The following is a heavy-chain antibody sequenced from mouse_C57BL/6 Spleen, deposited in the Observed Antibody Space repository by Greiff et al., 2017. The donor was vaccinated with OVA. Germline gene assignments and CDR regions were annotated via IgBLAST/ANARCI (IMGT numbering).Heavy chain of an antibody. CDR2: IDPSDSYT. D-gene: IGHD1-1*01. V-gene: IGHV1-69*01. J-gene: IGHJ3*01. Sequence: QVQLQQPGAELVMPGASVKLSCKASGYTFTSYWMHWVKQRPGQGLEWIGEIDPSDSYTNYNQKFKGKSTLTVDKSSSTAYMQLSSLTSEDAAGYYCARTHGRSPGWFAYWGQGTLVTVSA. CDR3: ARTHGRSPGWFAY. CDR1: GYTFTSYW.